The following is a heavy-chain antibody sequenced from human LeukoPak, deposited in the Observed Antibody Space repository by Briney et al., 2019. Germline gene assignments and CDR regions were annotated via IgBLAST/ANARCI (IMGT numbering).Heavy chain of an antibody. Sequence: GGSLRLSCVTSGLTFTTYWMSWVRQAPGKGLEWVANIKEDGSEKHYLESVRGRFSVSRDNAKNSLYLQMNSLRAEDTALYYCARRLGVTAAPYYYYMDVWGKGTTVTVSS. CDR3: ARRLGVTAAPYYYYMDV. CDR1: GLTFTTYW. D-gene: IGHD2-21*02. CDR2: IKEDGSEK. J-gene: IGHJ6*03. V-gene: IGHV3-7*03.